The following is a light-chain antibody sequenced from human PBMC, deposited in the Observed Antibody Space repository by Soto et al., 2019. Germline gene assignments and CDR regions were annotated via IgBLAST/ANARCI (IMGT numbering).Light chain of an antibody. J-gene: IGLJ1*01. CDR2: EGT. CDR3: CSYAGTRTSWV. V-gene: IGLV1-40*01. Sequence: QSVLTQPPSVSGAPGQGVTISCTGGSSNIGANYDVHWYQQLPGTAPKLLIFEGTKRPSGVSDRFSGSKSGNTASLTISGLQAEDEADYHCCSYAGTRTSWVFGTGTKLTVL. CDR1: SSNIGANYD.